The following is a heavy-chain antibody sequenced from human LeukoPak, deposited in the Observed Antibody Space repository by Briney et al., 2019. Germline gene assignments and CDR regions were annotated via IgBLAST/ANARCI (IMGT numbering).Heavy chain of an antibody. J-gene: IGHJ4*02. CDR2: INSDGSST. V-gene: IGHV3-74*01. Sequence: GGSLRLSCAASGFTFSSYWMHWVRQAPGKGLVWVSRINSDGSSTNYADSVKGRLTISRDNAENTLYLQMNSLCAEDTAVYYCARRGYSYGKYYFDYWGQGTLVTVSS. D-gene: IGHD5-18*01. CDR3: ARRGYSYGKYYFDY. CDR1: GFTFSSYW.